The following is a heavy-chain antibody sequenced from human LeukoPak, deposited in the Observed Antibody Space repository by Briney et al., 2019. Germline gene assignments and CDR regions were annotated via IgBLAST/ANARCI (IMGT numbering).Heavy chain of an antibody. V-gene: IGHV3-48*04. CDR1: GFTFSSYA. D-gene: IGHD3-10*01. CDR2: ISSSGSTI. J-gene: IGHJ6*02. CDR3: ARVVSYYVDV. Sequence: GGSLRLSCAASGFTFSSYAMSWVRQAPGKGLEWVSYISSSGSTIYYADSVKGRFTISRDNAKNSLYLQMNSLRAEDTAVYYCARVVSYYVDVWGQGTTVTVSS.